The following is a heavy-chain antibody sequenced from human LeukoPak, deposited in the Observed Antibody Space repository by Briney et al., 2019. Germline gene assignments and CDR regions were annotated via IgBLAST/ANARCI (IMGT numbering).Heavy chain of an antibody. CDR3: AREEVWFGEYYFDY. CDR2: ISYDGSNK. D-gene: IGHD3-10*01. CDR1: GFTFSSYA. Sequence: GSLRLSCAASGFTFSSYAVHWVRQAPGKGLEWVAVISYDGSNKYYADSVKGRFTISRDNSKNTLYLQMNSLRAEDTAVYYCAREEVWFGEYYFDYWGQGTLVTVSS. J-gene: IGHJ4*02. V-gene: IGHV3-30-3*01.